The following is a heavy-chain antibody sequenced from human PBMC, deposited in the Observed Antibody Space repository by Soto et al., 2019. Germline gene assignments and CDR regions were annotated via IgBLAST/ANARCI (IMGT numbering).Heavy chain of an antibody. Sequence: SETLSLTCTVSGGSLSSSSYYWGWIRQPPGKGLEWIGSIYYSGSTYYNPSLKSRVTISVDTSKNQFSLKLSSVTAADTAVYYCARRKLEHNVFDYWGQGTLVTVSS. CDR1: GGSLSSSSYY. CDR3: ARRKLEHNVFDY. J-gene: IGHJ4*02. D-gene: IGHD1-1*01. CDR2: IYYSGST. V-gene: IGHV4-39*01.